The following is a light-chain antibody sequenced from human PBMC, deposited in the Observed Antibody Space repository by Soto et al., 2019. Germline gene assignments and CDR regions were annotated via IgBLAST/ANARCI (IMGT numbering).Light chain of an antibody. CDR3: QQYNNWPRWT. CDR2: GAS. Sequence: EIVMTQSPATLSVSPGERATLSCRASQSVSSNLAWYQQKPGQAPRLLIYGASTRATGIPARFSGSGSGTEFTLTISSLQSEDFAVYYCQQYNNWPRWTFGQGTKVDSK. CDR1: QSVSSN. J-gene: IGKJ1*01. V-gene: IGKV3-15*01.